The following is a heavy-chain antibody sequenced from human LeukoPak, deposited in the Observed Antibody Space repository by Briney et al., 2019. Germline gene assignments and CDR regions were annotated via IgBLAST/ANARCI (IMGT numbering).Heavy chain of an antibody. CDR2: ISSSSSYI. V-gene: IGHV3-21*01. D-gene: IGHD3-22*01. Sequence: GGSLRLSCAASGFTFSSYSMNWVRQAPGKGLEWVSSISSSSSYIYYADSVEGRFTISRDNAKSSLYLQMNSLRAEDTAVYYCARGHSSGYYYDFDYWGQGTLVTVSS. CDR1: GFTFSSYS. J-gene: IGHJ4*02. CDR3: ARGHSSGYYYDFDY.